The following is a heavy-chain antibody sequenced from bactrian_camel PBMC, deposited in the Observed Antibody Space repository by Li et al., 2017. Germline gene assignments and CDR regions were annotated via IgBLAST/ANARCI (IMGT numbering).Heavy chain of an antibody. CDR2: FDMDNTS. J-gene: IGHJ4*01. D-gene: IGHD2*01. CDR1: GYSYSRSC. V-gene: IGHV3S53*01. Sequence: HVQLVESGGGLVQPGGSLRLSCAASGYSYSRSCLGWIRQAPGKEREGVATFDMDNTSNYAESVKGRFTISKDSAVNTLYLQMNDLKPEDSGMYICALAISRQWCSTLWSLAYDFQGQGTQVTVS.